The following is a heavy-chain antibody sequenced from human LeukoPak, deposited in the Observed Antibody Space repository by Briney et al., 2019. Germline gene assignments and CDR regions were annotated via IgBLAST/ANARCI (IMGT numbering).Heavy chain of an antibody. Sequence: PSETLSLTCTVSGGSISSSSYYWGWIRQPPGKGLEWIGSIYYSGSTYYNPSLKSRVTISVDTSKNQFSLKLSSVTAADTAVYYCARVYPAFGGVIGSYFDYWGQGTLVTVSS. D-gene: IGHD3-16*01. CDR3: ARVYPAFGGVIGSYFDY. J-gene: IGHJ4*02. CDR1: GGSISSSSYY. V-gene: IGHV4-39*07. CDR2: IYYSGST.